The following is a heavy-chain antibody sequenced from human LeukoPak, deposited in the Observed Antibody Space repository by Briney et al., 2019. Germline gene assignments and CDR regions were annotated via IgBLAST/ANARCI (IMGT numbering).Heavy chain of an antibody. Sequence: GGSLRLSCAASGVKFDDYVMSWVRQAPGKALEWVCDLNWNGPWTGYADSVKGRFTISRDNAKNSLYLQMNSLRAEDTALYYCAGYYYDSSRAFDLWGQGTLVTVSA. V-gene: IGHV3-20*04. CDR3: AGYYYDSSRAFDL. J-gene: IGHJ5*02. CDR1: GVKFDDYV. CDR2: LNWNGPWT. D-gene: IGHD3-22*01.